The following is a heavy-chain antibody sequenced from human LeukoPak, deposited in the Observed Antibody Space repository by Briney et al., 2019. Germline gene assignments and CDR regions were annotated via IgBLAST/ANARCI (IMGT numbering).Heavy chain of an antibody. Sequence: GGSLRLSCAASGFIFSSYWMSWVRQAPGKGLEWVANIKQDGSEKYYVDSVKGRFTISRDNAKNSLYLQMNSLRAEDAAVYYVARDLRPNWNDYFDYWGQGTLVTVSS. CDR1: GFIFSSYW. D-gene: IGHD1-1*01. J-gene: IGHJ4*02. V-gene: IGHV3-7*01. CDR2: IKQDGSEK. CDR3: ARDLRPNWNDYFDY.